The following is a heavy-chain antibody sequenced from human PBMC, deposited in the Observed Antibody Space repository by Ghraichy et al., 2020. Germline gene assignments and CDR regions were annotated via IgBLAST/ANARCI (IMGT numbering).Heavy chain of an antibody. CDR2: IFYTGST. V-gene: IGHV4-59*01. CDR3: ARVGDYYLDY. CDR1: GGSISSYY. J-gene: IGHJ4*02. Sequence: SQTLSLTCTVSGGSISSYYWSWIRQPPGKGLEWIGYIFYTGSTNYSPSLKSRVTISVDTSKEQFSLKLSSVTAADTAMYYCARVGDYYLDYWGQGILVTVSS. D-gene: IGHD4-17*01.